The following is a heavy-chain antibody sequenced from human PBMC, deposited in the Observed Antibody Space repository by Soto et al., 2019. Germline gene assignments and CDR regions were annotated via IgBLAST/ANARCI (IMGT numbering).Heavy chain of an antibody. V-gene: IGHV4-39*01. CDR3: ARQGITMVRGVIDY. J-gene: IGHJ4*02. D-gene: IGHD3-10*01. CDR2: IYYSGST. CDR1: GGSISSSSYY. Sequence: SETLSLTCTVSGGSISSSSYYWGWIRQPPGKGLEWIGSIYYSGSTYYNPPLKSRVTISVDTSKNQFSRKLDSVTAADTAVYYCARQGITMVRGVIDYWGQGTLVTVSS.